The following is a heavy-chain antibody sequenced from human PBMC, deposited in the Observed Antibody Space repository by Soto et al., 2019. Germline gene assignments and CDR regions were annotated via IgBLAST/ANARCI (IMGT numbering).Heavy chain of an antibody. J-gene: IGHJ5*02. V-gene: IGHV1-2*04. CDR2: INPNSGGT. D-gene: IGHD4-4*01. CDR1: GYTFTGYY. CDR3: ARALGLQHNWFDP. Sequence: ASVKVSCKASGYTFTGYYMHWVRQAPGQGLEWMGWINPNSGGTNYAQKFQGWVTMTRDTSISTAYMELSRLRSDDTAVYYCARALGLQHNWFDPWGQGTLVTVSS.